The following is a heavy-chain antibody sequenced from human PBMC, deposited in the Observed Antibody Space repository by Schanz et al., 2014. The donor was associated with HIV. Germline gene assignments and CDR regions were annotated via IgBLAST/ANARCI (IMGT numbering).Heavy chain of an antibody. J-gene: IGHJ4*02. Sequence: EVQLLESGGGLAQPGGSLTLSCAASGFTFTNHALSWVRQAPGKGLEWVGRSKNKANGYITEYTASVKGRFTISRDDSRNSLYLQMNSLKTEDTAVYFCARWRSGAPSNWGQGTLVTVSS. CDR2: SKNKANGYIT. CDR3: ARWRSGAPSN. D-gene: IGHD3-10*01. V-gene: IGHV3-72*01. CDR1: GFTFTNHA.